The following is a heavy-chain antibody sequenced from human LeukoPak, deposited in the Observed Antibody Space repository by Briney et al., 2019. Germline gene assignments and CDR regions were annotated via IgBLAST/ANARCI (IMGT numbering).Heavy chain of an antibody. Sequence: SETLSLTCAVSGYSISSGYYWGWIRQPPGKGLEWIGSIYHSGSTYYNPSLKSRVTISVDTSKNQFSLKLSSVTAADTAVYYCARDYGDSPLYYYGMDVWGQGTTVTVSS. CDR1: GYSISSGYY. V-gene: IGHV4-38-2*02. J-gene: IGHJ6*02. CDR2: IYHSGST. D-gene: IGHD4-17*01. CDR3: ARDYGDSPLYYYGMDV.